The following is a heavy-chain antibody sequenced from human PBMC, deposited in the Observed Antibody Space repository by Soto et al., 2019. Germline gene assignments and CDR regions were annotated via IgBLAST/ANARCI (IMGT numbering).Heavy chain of an antibody. V-gene: IGHV4-39*01. J-gene: IGHJ4*02. CDR2: IYYSGST. CDR3: AVTYYYDSSGYYYVYFDY. D-gene: IGHD3-22*01. CDR1: GGSISSSSYY. Sequence: SSETLSLTCTVSGGSISSSSYYWGWIRQPPGKGLEWIGSIYYSGSTYYNPSLKSRVTISVDTSKNQFSLKLSSVTAADTAVYYCAVTYYYDSSGYYYVYFDYWGQGTLVTVS.